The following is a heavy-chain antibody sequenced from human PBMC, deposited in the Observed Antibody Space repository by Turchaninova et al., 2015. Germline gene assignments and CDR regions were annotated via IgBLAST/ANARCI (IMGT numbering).Heavy chain of an antibody. CDR3: AKTGKDQQVFPY. CDR1: GGSISSSSYY. J-gene: IGHJ4*02. Sequence: QLQLQESGPGLVKPSETLSLTCTVSGGSISSSSYYWVWIRQPPGKGLGGIGSIFYSVRTYYNPSLKSRVTISVDTSKNQFALKLSSVTAADTAVYFCAKTGKDQQVFPYWGQGTLVTVSS. CDR2: IFYSVRT. D-gene: IGHD2-8*01. V-gene: IGHV4-39*07.